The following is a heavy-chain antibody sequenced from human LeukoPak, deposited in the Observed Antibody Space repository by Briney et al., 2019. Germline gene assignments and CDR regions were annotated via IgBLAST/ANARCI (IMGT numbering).Heavy chain of an antibody. CDR1: GYTLTELS. CDR2: FDPEDGET. Sequence: ASVKVSCKVSGYTLTELSMHWVRQAPGKGLEWMGGFDPEDGETIYAQKFQGRVTMTEDTSTDTAYMELSSLRSEDTAVYYCARSPGDGWYFDYWGQGTLVTVSS. J-gene: IGHJ4*02. V-gene: IGHV1-24*01. CDR3: ARSPGDGWYFDY. D-gene: IGHD5-24*01.